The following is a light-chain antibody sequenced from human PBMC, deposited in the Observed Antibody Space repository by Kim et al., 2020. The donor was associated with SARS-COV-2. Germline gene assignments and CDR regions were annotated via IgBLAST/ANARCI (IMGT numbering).Light chain of an antibody. CDR1: QTISSY. Sequence: ATVGDSVTMTCRASQTISSYLNWYQQKPGKAPKLLIYAASTLHSGVPSRFSGGGSETDFTLTINSLQPDDFATYYCQQSYSSPYSFGQGTKLEI. V-gene: IGKV1-39*01. J-gene: IGKJ2*03. CDR3: QQSYSSPYS. CDR2: AAS.